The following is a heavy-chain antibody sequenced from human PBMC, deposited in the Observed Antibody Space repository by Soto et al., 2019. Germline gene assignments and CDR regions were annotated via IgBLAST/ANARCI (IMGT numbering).Heavy chain of an antibody. D-gene: IGHD6-19*01. V-gene: IGHV4-59*01. CDR2: IYYSGST. Sequence: SETLSLTCTVSGGSISSYYWSWIRQPPGKGLEWIGYIYYSGSTNYNPSLKSRVAISVDTSKNQFSLKLSSVTAADTAVYYCARFSSALDYWGQGTLVTVSS. CDR3: ARFSSALDY. J-gene: IGHJ4*02. CDR1: GGSISSYY.